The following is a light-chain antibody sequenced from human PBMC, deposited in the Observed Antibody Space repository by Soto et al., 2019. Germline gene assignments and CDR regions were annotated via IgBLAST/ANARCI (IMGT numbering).Light chain of an antibody. V-gene: IGKV3-11*01. CDR2: DAS. CDR1: QSVSSY. CDR3: QQCSKWPLT. Sequence: EIVLTQSPATLSLSPGERATLSCRASQSVSSYLAWYQQKPGQAPRLLFYDASNRATGIPARFSGSGSGTDFTLTISSLEPEDFAVYYCQQCSKWPLTFGGGTKVEIK. J-gene: IGKJ4*01.